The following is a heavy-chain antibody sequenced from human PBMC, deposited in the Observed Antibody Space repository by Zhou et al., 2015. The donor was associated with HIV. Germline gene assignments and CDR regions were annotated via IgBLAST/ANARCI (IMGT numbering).Heavy chain of an antibody. CDR2: IIPIFGTA. V-gene: IGHV1-69*01. J-gene: IGHJ3*02. Sequence: QVQLVQSGAEVKKPGSSVKVSCKASGGTFSSYAISWVRQAPGQGLEWMGGIIPIFGTANYAQKFQGRVTITADESTSTAYMELSSLRSEDTAVYYCAKAFIITIFGVVIGHDAFDIWGQGTMVTVSS. D-gene: IGHD3-3*01. CDR3: AKAFIITIFGVVIGHDAFDI. CDR1: GGTFSSYA.